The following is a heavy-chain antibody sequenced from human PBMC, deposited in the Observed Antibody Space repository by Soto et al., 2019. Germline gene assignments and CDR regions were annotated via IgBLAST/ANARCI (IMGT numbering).Heavy chain of an antibody. Sequence: GGSLRLSCAASGFTFSSYAMSWVRQAPGKGLEWVSAISGSGGSTYYADSVKGRFTISRDNSKNTLYLQMNSLRAEDTAVYYCAKVNYYDSSGYRGLWKYYFDYWGQGTLVTVSS. D-gene: IGHD3-22*01. CDR2: ISGSGGST. CDR3: AKVNYYDSSGYRGLWKYYFDY. J-gene: IGHJ4*02. V-gene: IGHV3-23*01. CDR1: GFTFSSYA.